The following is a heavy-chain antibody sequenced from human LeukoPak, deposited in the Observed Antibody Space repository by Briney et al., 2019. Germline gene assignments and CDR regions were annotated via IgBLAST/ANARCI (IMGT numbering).Heavy chain of an antibody. CDR1: GGSFSGYY. V-gene: IGHV4-34*01. J-gene: IGHJ6*03. D-gene: IGHD2-8*02. Sequence: SETLSLTCAVYGGSFSGYYWSWIRQPPGKGLEWIGEINHSGSTNYNPSFKSRVTISVDTSKNQFSLKLSSVTAADTAVYYCARVGTGGYYYYYMDVWGKGTTVTVSS. CDR3: ARVGTGGYYYYYMDV. CDR2: INHSGST.